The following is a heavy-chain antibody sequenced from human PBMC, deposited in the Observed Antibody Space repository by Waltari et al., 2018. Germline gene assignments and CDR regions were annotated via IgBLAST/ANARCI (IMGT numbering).Heavy chain of an antibody. CDR2: IRSKAYGGTT. CDR1: GFTFGDYA. CDR3: TALGAAGY. J-gene: IGHJ4*02. D-gene: IGHD6-25*01. V-gene: IGHV3-49*04. Sequence: VQLVVSGGGLVQPGRSLRLSCTASGFTFGDYAMSWVSQAPGKGLEWVGFIRSKAYGGTTEYAASVKGKLTISRDDSKSIAYLQMNSLKTEDTAVYYCTALGAAGYWGQGTLVTVSS.